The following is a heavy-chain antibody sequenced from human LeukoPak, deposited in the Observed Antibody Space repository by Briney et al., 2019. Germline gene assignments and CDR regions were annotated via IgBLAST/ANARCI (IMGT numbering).Heavy chain of an antibody. V-gene: IGHV3-53*01. CDR1: GFTVSSNY. CDR3: ARDNYYYYMDV. J-gene: IGHJ6*03. Sequence: GGSLRLSCAASGFTVSSNYMSWVRQAAGKGLEWVSEIYSDGRTYYAASVKGRFSISRDNSKNTVYLQMNSLRAEDTAVYYCARDNYYYYMDVWGKGTTVTISS. CDR2: IYSDGRT.